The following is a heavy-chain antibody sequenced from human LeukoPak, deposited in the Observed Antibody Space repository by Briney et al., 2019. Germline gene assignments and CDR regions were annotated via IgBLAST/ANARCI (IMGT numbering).Heavy chain of an antibody. D-gene: IGHD5-24*01. V-gene: IGHV4-34*01. J-gene: IGHJ4*03. CDR1: GGFFSQYY. Sequence: PSETLSLTCPVYGGFFSQYYWSWIRQSPAKGLEWIAEIDHRGDTNYNPSVKSRVTISVDTSKNQFSLRVRSLSAADTAVYYCARGATISETGYFDFWGQGTLVTVSS. CDR2: IDHRGDT. CDR3: ARGATISETGYFDF.